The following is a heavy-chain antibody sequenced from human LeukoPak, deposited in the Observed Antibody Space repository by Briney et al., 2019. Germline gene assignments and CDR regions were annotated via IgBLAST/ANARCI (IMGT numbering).Heavy chain of an antibody. CDR3: AGHFGAWHYFDY. D-gene: IGHD3-3*01. V-gene: IGHV3-48*01. CDR2: ISSFSSTI. Sequence: GGSLRLSCAASGFTFSSYEMNWVRQAPGKGLEWVSYISSFSSTIYYADSVMGRFTISRDNSKNTLYLQMNSLRPEDTAVYYCAGHFGAWHYFDYWGQGTLVTVSS. J-gene: IGHJ4*02. CDR1: GFTFSSYE.